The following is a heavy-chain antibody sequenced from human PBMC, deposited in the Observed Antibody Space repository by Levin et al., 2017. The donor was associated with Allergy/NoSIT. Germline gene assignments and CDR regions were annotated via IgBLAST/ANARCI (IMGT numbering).Heavy chain of an antibody. CDR2: ISSSSSTI. Sequence: GGSLRLSCAASGFTFSSYSMNWVRQAPGKGLEWVSYISSSSSTIYYADSVKGRFTISRDNAKNSQYLQMNSLRAEDTAVYYCARGTLVRGVINAFDIWGQGTMVTVSS. V-gene: IGHV3-48*01. D-gene: IGHD3-10*01. J-gene: IGHJ3*02. CDR3: ARGTLVRGVINAFDI. CDR1: GFTFSSYS.